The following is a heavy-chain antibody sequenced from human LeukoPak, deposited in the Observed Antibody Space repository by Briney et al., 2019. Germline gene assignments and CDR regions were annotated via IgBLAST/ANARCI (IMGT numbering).Heavy chain of an antibody. CDR2: IYSCGST. D-gene: IGHD3-10*01. V-gene: IGHV3-66*01. J-gene: IGHJ4*02. CDR3: AGSINEFEIDY. Sequence: GGSLRLSCAASGFTVSSNYMSWVRQAPGKGLEWVSVIYSCGSTYYADSVKGRFTISRDNSKNTLYLQMNSLRAEDTAVYYCAGSINEFEIDYWGQGTLVTVSS. CDR1: GFTVSSNY.